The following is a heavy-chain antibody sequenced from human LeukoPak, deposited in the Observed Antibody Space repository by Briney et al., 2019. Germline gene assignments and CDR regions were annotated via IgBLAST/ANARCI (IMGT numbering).Heavy chain of an antibody. D-gene: IGHD1-26*01. J-gene: IGHJ1*01. CDR1: GFTFSSRA. V-gene: IGHV3-23*01. CDR2: ISGSGDST. CDR3: ALESGSYYGYFEQ. Sequence: SGGFLRLSCAASGFTFSSRAMSWVRQAPGKGLEWVSDISGSGDSTNYADSVKGRFSISIDNSKKTLYLQINRLRGEDTALYHCALESGSYYGYFEQWGQGTLVTVSS.